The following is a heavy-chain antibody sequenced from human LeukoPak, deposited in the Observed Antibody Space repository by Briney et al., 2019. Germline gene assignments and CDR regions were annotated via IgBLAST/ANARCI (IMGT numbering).Heavy chain of an antibody. CDR1: GFTFSSYS. Sequence: PGDSLRLSCAASGFTFSSYSMSGVHQAPGGGLDWVSGISGGGGTYYADSVKGRFTISRDNSKNTLYLQVNSLRAEDTGVYYCAKELPYCGGDCYFLLDYWGQGTLVTVSS. J-gene: IGHJ4*02. CDR3: AKELPYCGGDCYFLLDY. D-gene: IGHD2-21*02. V-gene: IGHV3-23*01. CDR2: ISGGGGT.